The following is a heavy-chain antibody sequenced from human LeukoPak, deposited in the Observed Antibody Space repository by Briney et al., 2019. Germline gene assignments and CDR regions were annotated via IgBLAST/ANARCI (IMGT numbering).Heavy chain of an antibody. Sequence: SETLSLTCAVYDGSFSGYYWNWFRQPPGKGLEWIGEVNHDGSTNYNPSLRSRVSISVDTSKSQFSLRLSSVTAADTAVYHCAQIAVAGQFYFDYWGQGTLVTVSS. CDR2: VNHDGST. CDR1: DGSFSGYY. V-gene: IGHV4-34*01. J-gene: IGHJ4*02. CDR3: AQIAVAGQFYFDY. D-gene: IGHD6-19*01.